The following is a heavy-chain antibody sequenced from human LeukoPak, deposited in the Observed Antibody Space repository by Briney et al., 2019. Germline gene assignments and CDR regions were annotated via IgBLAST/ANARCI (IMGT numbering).Heavy chain of an antibody. CDR2: IGPNTGGT. Sequence: ASVKVSCKASGYTFTNYYIHWVRQAPGQGLEWVGWIGPNTGGTNYARKFQGRVTMTRDMSISTAYMELSSLRSDDTAIYYCAKDSPESAAGIIQHWGQGTLVTVSP. V-gene: IGHV1-2*02. CDR1: GYTFTNYY. J-gene: IGHJ1*01. CDR3: AKDSPESAAGIIQH. D-gene: IGHD6-13*01.